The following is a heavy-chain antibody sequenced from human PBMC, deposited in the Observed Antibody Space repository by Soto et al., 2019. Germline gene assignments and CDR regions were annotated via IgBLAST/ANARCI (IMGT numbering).Heavy chain of an antibody. CDR2: IYYSGST. CDR3: ARENSDSPRDRYNWFDP. D-gene: IGHD4-4*01. CDR1: GGSISSYY. J-gene: IGHJ5*02. V-gene: IGHV4-59*01. Sequence: PSGTLSLTCTVSGGSISSYYWSWIRQPPGKGLEWIGYIYYSGSTNYNPSLKSRVTISVDTSKNQFSLKLSSVTAADTAVYYCARENSDSPRDRYNWFDPWGQGTLVTVS.